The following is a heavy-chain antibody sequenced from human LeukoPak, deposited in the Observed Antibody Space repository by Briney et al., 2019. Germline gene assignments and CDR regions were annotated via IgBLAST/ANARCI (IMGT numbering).Heavy chain of an antibody. Sequence: GGSLRLSCAASGFTFSTYWISWVRQAPGKGLEWVANIHQDGSEKYYVDSVKGRFTISRDNAKNSLYLQMDSLRAEDTAVYYCARLGATSAACIYWGQGTLVTVSS. CDR3: ARLGATSAACIY. D-gene: IGHD1-26*01. V-gene: IGHV3-7*01. CDR2: IHQDGSEK. J-gene: IGHJ4*02. CDR1: GFTFSTYW.